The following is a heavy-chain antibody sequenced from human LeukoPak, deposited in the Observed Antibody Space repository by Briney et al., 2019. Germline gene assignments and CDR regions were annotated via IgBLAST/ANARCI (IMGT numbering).Heavy chain of an antibody. V-gene: IGHV4-4*07. D-gene: IGHD6-19*01. CDR3: ARGGTSGWYPYYFDY. CDR1: GGSISSYY. J-gene: IGHJ4*02. Sequence: SETLSLTCTVSGGSISSYYWSWIRQPAGKGLEWIGRIYTSRSTNYNPSLKSRVTMSVDMSKNQFSLKLSSVTAADTAVYYCARGGTSGWYPYYFDYWGQGTLVTVSS. CDR2: IYTSRST.